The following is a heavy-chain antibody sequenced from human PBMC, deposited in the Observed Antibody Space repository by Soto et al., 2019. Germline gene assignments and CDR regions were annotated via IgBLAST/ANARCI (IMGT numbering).Heavy chain of an antibody. CDR3: ARAEPDRFQTHYCQPKGMLF. Sequence: GRARRLSWAASGCTFSSYSMNWVRHVPGKGLEWVSYISSSSSTIYYADSVKGRFTISKNNAKNSLYLQMNSLRDEDTAVYYCARAEPDRFQTHYCQPKGMLFSCPGITVT. D-gene: IGHD3-10*01. V-gene: IGHV3-48*02. J-gene: IGHJ6*02. CDR2: ISSSSSTI. CDR1: GCTFSSYS.